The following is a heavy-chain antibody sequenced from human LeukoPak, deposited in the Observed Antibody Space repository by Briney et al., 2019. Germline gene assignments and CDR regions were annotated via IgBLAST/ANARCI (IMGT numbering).Heavy chain of an antibody. CDR1: GFTFSSYE. CDR2: ISSSGSTM. CDR3: ARDRYYGSGTYDY. D-gene: IGHD3-10*01. Sequence: GGSLRLSCAASGFTFSSYEMNWVRQAPGKGLEWVSYISSSGSTMYYADSVKGRFTISRDNAKNSLYLQMNSLRAEDTAVYYCARDRYYGSGTYDYWGQGTLVTVSS. J-gene: IGHJ4*02. V-gene: IGHV3-48*03.